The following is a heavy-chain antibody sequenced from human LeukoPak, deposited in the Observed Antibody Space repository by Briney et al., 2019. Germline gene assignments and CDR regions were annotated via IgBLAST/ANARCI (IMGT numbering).Heavy chain of an antibody. D-gene: IGHD4-11*01. CDR3: VRGVPKTSYYYYYMDV. J-gene: IGHJ6*03. Sequence: GGSLGLSCAASGFTFSSYGMSWVRQAPGKGLEWVSAISGSGGSTYYADSVKGRFTISRDNSKNTLYLQMNSLRAEDTAVYYCVRGVPKTSYYYYYMDVWGKGTTVTVSS. V-gene: IGHV3-23*01. CDR2: ISGSGGST. CDR1: GFTFSSYG.